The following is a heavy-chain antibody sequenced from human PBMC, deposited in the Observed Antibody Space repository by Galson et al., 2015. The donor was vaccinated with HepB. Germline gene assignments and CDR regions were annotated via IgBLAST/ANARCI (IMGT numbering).Heavy chain of an antibody. CDR3: ARTLAVAAPRYFDY. Sequence: SLRLSCAASGFTFSSYAMHWVRQAPGKGLEWVAVISYDGSNKYYADSVKGRFTISRDNSKNTLYLQMNSLRAEDTAVYYCARTLAVAAPRYFDYWGQGTLVTVSS. CDR1: GFTFSSYA. J-gene: IGHJ4*02. D-gene: IGHD6-19*01. V-gene: IGHV3-30-3*01. CDR2: ISYDGSNK.